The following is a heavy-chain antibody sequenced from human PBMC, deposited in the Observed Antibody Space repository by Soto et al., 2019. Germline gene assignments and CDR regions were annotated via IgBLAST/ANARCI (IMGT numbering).Heavy chain of an antibody. V-gene: IGHV1-24*01. CDR3: ARHFPITADYYYYGLDV. J-gene: IGHJ6*02. Sequence: GASVKVSCKVSGYTLTELSIHWVRQAPVKGLEWMGGFDPEDGETIYAQKFQGRVTMTEDTSTDTAYMELSSLMASDTAIYYCARHFPITADYYYYGLDVWGQGTAVTVSS. CDR2: FDPEDGET. D-gene: IGHD1-20*01. CDR1: GYTLTELS.